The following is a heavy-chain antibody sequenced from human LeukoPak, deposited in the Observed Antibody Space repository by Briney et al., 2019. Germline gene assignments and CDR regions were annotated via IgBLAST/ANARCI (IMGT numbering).Heavy chain of an antibody. J-gene: IGHJ4*02. D-gene: IGHD1-26*01. CDR1: GFTFSNYW. CDR2: IKHDGSEK. Sequence: PGGSLRLSCAASGFTFSNYWMTWVRQAPGKGLVWVANIKHDGSEKNYVDSVKGRFTISRDNAKNSLYLQMNSLRAEDTAVYYCARYRYSIPNYFFDYWAQGTLVTVSS. CDR3: ARYRYSIPNYFFDY. V-gene: IGHV3-7*01.